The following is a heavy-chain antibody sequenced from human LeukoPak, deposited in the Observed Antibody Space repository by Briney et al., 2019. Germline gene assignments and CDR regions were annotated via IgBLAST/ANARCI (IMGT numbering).Heavy chain of an antibody. D-gene: IGHD6-19*01. CDR2: ISYDGSNK. CDR3: AKPLFEQWLVRSLDYYYGMDV. Sequence: GGSLRLSCAASGFTLSSYGMHWVRQAPGKGLEWVAVISYDGSNKYYADSVKGRFTISRDNSKNTLYLQMNSLRAEDTAVYYCAKPLFEQWLVRSLDYYYGMDVWGQGTTVTVSS. CDR1: GFTLSSYG. V-gene: IGHV3-30*18. J-gene: IGHJ6*02.